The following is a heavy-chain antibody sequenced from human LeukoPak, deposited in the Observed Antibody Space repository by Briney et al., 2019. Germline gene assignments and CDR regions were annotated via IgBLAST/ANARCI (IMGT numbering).Heavy chain of an antibody. D-gene: IGHD4-11*01. J-gene: IGHJ4*02. CDR2: IYTSGST. V-gene: IGHV4-4*07. CDR3: ARGHDYSYYFDY. CDR1: GGSISSYY. Sequence: KSSETLSLTXTVSGGSISSYYWSWIRQPAGKGLGWIGRIYTSGSTNYKPSLKSRVTMSVDTSKNQFSLKLSSVTAADTAVYYCARGHDYSYYFDYWGQGTLVTVSS.